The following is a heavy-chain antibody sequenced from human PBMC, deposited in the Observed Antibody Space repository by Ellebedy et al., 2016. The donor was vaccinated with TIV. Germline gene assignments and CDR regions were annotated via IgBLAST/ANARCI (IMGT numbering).Heavy chain of an antibody. CDR1: GYTFTSYA. Sequence: ASVKVSXKASGYTFTSYAMHWVRQAPGQRLEWMGWINAGNGNTKYSQKFQGRVTITRDTSASTAYMELSSLRSEDTAVYYCARAYDYGYYYGMDVWGQGTTVTVSS. CDR2: INAGNGNT. D-gene: IGHD4-17*01. V-gene: IGHV1-3*01. CDR3: ARAYDYGYYYGMDV. J-gene: IGHJ6*02.